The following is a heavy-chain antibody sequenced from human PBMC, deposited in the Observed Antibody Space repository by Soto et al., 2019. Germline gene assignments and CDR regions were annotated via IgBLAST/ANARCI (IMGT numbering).Heavy chain of an antibody. CDR3: ARGGGGYCTNGVCYPTNIRKSYYYYYMDV. V-gene: IGHV4-34*01. Sequence: SETLSLTCAVYGGSFSGYYWSWIRQPPGKGLEWIGEINHSGSTNYSPSLKSRVTISVDTSKNQFSLKLSSVTAADTAVYYCARGGGGYCTNGVCYPTNIRKSYYYYYMDVWGKGTTVTVSS. CDR1: GGSFSGYY. J-gene: IGHJ6*03. D-gene: IGHD2-8*01. CDR2: INHSGST.